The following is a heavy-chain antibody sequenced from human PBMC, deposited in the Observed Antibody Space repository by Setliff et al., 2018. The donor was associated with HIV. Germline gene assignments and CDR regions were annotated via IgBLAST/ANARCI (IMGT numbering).Heavy chain of an antibody. CDR2: IYYTGST. D-gene: IGHD3-10*01. V-gene: IGHV4-59*01. J-gene: IGHJ3*02. CDR1: SGSISTYY. Sequence: SETLSLTCTVSSGSISTYYWTWIRQHPGKGLEYIGYIYYTGSTDYNPSLNGRVTISIDMSKSQFSLNLNSVTAADTAVYYCARAPTPYFGNNKSSWPDAFDIWGLGTMVTVSS. CDR3: ARAPTPYFGNNKSSWPDAFDI.